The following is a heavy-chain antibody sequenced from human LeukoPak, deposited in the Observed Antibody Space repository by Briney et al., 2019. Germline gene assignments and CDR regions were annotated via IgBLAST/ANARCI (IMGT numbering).Heavy chain of an antibody. V-gene: IGHV4-59*11. Sequence: SETLPLTFTVSGGSIRRHYWSWIGQPPGKGLEGIGYGYYIGSTNYNPSLISRVPISLHTTQNQFPPKLSSVTAAGSAVYYCAKEPGGARGYSYGYGYYNYMDVWGKGTTVTVSS. CDR2: GYYIGST. D-gene: IGHD5-18*01. J-gene: IGHJ6*03. CDR3: AKEPGGARGYSYGYGYYNYMDV. CDR1: GGSIRRHY.